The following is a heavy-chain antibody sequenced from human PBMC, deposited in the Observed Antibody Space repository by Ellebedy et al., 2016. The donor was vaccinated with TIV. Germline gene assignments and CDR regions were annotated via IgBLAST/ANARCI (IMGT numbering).Heavy chain of an antibody. V-gene: IGHV3-66*01. CDR3: ARETVRVILDS. J-gene: IGHJ4*02. CDR1: GFTVSNNY. D-gene: IGHD3-10*01. CDR2: IYSGGNT. Sequence: GESLKISCAASGFTVSNNYMSWFRQAPGKGLDWVSLIYSGGNTHYADSVKGRFTISRDSSDNTVYLQMNSLRVEDTAVYYCARETVRVILDSWGQGTLVTVSS.